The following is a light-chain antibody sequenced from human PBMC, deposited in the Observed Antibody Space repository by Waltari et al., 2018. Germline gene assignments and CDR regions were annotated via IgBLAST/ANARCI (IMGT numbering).Light chain of an antibody. CDR3: CSYSLRGRR. Sequence: QSALTQPASVSGSPGHSIAISCIETSSDFGTYNLVSWYQQRSGKAPELIIFEGTKRSSGVSSRFSGSMSGNTASLTSSGLQPEDEADYYCCSYSLRGRRFGGGTKLTVL. J-gene: IGLJ2*01. CDR1: SSDFGTYNL. CDR2: EGT. V-gene: IGLV2-23*01.